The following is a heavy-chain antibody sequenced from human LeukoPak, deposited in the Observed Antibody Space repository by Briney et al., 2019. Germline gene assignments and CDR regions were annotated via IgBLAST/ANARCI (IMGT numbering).Heavy chain of an antibody. Sequence: GGSLRLSCAASELTFSSYSMNWVRQAPGKGVEWVSSISSSSSYIYYADSVKGRFTISRDNAKNSLYLQMNSLRAEDTAVYYCARDRGSGWAFDYWGQGTLVTVSS. V-gene: IGHV3-21*01. CDR1: ELTFSSYS. CDR2: ISSSSSYI. J-gene: IGHJ4*02. D-gene: IGHD6-19*01. CDR3: ARDRGSGWAFDY.